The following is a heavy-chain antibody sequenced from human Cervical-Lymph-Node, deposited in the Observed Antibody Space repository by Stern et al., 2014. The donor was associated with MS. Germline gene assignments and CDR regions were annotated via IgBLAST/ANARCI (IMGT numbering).Heavy chain of an antibody. CDR3: ASRNRDILATIDYYGMDV. J-gene: IGHJ6*02. D-gene: IGHD5-12*01. V-gene: IGHV1-69*01. CDR2: IIPSFGTA. Sequence: VKLEESGAEVKKPGSSVKVSCKASGGTFSSYAISWVRQAPGQGLEWLGGIIPSFGTATYAQQVQGRVPITAADSTRIAYIQLRSLRSEDTAVYYCASRNRDILATIDYYGMDVWGQGTTVTVSS. CDR1: GGTFSSYA.